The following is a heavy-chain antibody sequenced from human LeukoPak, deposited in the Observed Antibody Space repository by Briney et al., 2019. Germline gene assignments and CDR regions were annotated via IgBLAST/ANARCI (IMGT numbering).Heavy chain of an antibody. CDR3: ARDISSGWFLNYFDY. Sequence: GASVKVSCKASGYTFTGYYMHWVRQAPGQGLEWMGWINPNSGGTNYAQKFQGRVTMTSDTSISTAYMELSMLRSDDTAVYYCARDISSGWFLNYFDYWGQGTLVTVSS. CDR1: GYTFTGYY. V-gene: IGHV1-2*02. CDR2: INPNSGGT. J-gene: IGHJ4*02. D-gene: IGHD6-19*01.